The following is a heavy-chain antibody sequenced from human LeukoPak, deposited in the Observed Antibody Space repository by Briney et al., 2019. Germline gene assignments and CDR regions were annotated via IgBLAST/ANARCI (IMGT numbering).Heavy chain of an antibody. Sequence: GGSLRLSCAASGFTFSSYSMNWVRQAPGKGLEWVSSISSSSSYIYYADSVKGRFTISRDNAKNSLYLQMNSLRAEDTAVYYCARGGAVYYYYYYMDVWGKGTTVTVSS. D-gene: IGHD3-10*01. CDR1: GFTFSSYS. CDR2: ISSSSSYI. J-gene: IGHJ6*03. V-gene: IGHV3-21*01. CDR3: ARGGAVYYYYYYMDV.